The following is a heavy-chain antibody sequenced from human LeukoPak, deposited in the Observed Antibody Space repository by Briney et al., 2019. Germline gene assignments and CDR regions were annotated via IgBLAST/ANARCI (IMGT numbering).Heavy chain of an antibody. Sequence: ALVKVSCKASGSTFTSYGISWVRQAPGQGLEGMGWIRAYNGNTNYAKKLQGRVTMTTATSTSTAYMELRSLRSDDTAVYYCARDRFRGVVVVNLNWFDPWGQGTLVTVSS. CDR1: GSTFTSYG. V-gene: IGHV1-18*01. CDR2: IRAYNGNT. J-gene: IGHJ5*02. CDR3: ARDRFRGVVVVNLNWFDP. D-gene: IGHD3-22*01.